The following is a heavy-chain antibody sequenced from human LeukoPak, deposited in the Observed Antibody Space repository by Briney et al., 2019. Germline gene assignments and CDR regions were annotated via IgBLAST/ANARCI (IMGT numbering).Heavy chain of an antibody. CDR2: VYYSGTT. CDR3: ARKATYYDFWSGYYKEDYYFDY. Sequence: SETLSLTCTVSGGSVNNYYWSWIRQPPGKGLEWSGYVYYSGTTNYKPSLKSRVTISVDTSKNQFSLKLSSVTAADTAVYYCARKATYYDFWSGYYKEDYYFDYWGQGTLVTVSS. CDR1: GGSVNNYY. D-gene: IGHD3-3*01. J-gene: IGHJ4*02. V-gene: IGHV4-59*02.